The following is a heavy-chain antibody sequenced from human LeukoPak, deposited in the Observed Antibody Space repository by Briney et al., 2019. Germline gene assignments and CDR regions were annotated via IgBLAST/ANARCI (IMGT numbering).Heavy chain of an antibody. Sequence: SETLSLTSTVSGGSISSSTYYWGWIRQPPGKGLEWIGEINHSGSTNYNPSLKSRVTISVDTSKNQFSLKLSSVTAADTAVYYCAIIYDARGYSQFDYWGQGTLVTVSS. CDR3: AIIYDARGYSQFDY. V-gene: IGHV4-39*07. J-gene: IGHJ4*02. CDR2: INHSGST. D-gene: IGHD3-22*01. CDR1: GGSISSSTYY.